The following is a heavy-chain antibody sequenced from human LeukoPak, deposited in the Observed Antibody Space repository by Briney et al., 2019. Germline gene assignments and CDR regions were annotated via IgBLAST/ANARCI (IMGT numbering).Heavy chain of an antibody. CDR2: ISAYNGNT. D-gene: IGHD2-15*01. J-gene: IGHJ5*02. CDR3: ARDMQVGSCSGGSCYSPWFDP. V-gene: IGHV1-18*01. CDR1: GYTFTSYG. Sequence: GASVKVSCKASGYTFTSYGISWVRQAPGQGLEWMGWISAYNGNTNYAQRLQGRVTMTTDTSTSTAYMELRRLRSDDTAVYYCARDMQVGSCSGGSCYSPWFDPWGQGTLVTVSS.